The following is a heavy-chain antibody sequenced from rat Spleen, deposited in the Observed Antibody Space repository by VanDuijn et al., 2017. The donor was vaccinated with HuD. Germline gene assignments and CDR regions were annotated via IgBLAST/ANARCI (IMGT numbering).Heavy chain of an antibody. J-gene: IGHJ2*01. CDR2: IWTGGST. Sequence: QVQLKESGPGLVQPSQPLSLTCTVSGFSLTSYNVHWVRQPTGKGLEWMGVIWTGGSTDYNSALKSRLSISRDTSKSQVFLKMNSLQTEDIATYYCARDGDGSLYYFDYWGQGVMVTVSS. V-gene: IGHV2-30*01. D-gene: IGHD1-3*01. CDR1: GFSLTSYN. CDR3: ARDGDGSLYYFDY.